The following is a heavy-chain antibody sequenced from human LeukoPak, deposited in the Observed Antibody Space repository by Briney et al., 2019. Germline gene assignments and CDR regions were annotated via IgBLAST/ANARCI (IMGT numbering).Heavy chain of an antibody. J-gene: IGHJ4*02. CDR3: ARAGRRIQLWRIDY. CDR2: INPNSGGT. V-gene: IGHV1-2*02. CDR1: GGTFSSYA. D-gene: IGHD5-18*01. Sequence: ASVKVSCKASGGTFSSYAISWVRQAPGQGLEWMGWINPNSGGTNYAQKFQGRVTMTRDTSISTAYMELSRLRSDDTAVYYCARAGRRIQLWRIDYWGQGTLVTVSS.